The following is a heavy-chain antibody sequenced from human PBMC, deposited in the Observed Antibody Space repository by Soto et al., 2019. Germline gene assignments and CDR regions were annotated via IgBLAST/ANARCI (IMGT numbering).Heavy chain of an antibody. CDR3: AREAVVVGATRSGDAFDI. Sequence: QVQLVQSGAEVKKPGSSVKVSCKASGGTFSSYAISWVRQAPGQGLEWMGGIIPIFGTANYAQKFQGRVTNTADESTSTAYMELSSLRSEDTAVYYCAREAVVVGATRSGDAFDIWGQGTMVTVSS. J-gene: IGHJ3*02. CDR2: IIPIFGTA. CDR1: GGTFSSYA. V-gene: IGHV1-69*01. D-gene: IGHD1-26*01.